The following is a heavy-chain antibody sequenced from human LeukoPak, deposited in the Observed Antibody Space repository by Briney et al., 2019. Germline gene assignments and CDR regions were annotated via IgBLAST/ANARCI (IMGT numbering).Heavy chain of an antibody. CDR2: FEPEDGER. CDR3: ATKLGFYSSGVYYFDQ. D-gene: IGHD3-22*01. CDR1: GYTLSELS. Sequence: ASVKVSCKGSGYTLSELSVHWVRQVRGTGLEWTGGFEPEDGERSYAQKFPGRGTVTEDASTDTDYMELSSLSAAGTATSDCATKLGFYSSGVYYFDQWATETRSPCPQ. V-gene: IGHV1-24*01. J-gene: IGHJ4*01.